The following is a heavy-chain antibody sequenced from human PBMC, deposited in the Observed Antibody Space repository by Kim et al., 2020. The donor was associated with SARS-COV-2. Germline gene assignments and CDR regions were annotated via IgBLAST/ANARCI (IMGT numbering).Heavy chain of an antibody. Sequence: GGSLRLSCAASGFTMSYGMAWVRRAPGKGLEWVSAISGRGDTTYYADSVKGRFSISRENSKITKIYLQMNNLRVEDTALYFCAKARLGRAVTGWGSELDSWGQGTLVTVSS. CDR2: ISGRGDTT. CDR3: AKARLGRAVTGWGSELDS. J-gene: IGHJ4*02. CDR1: GFTMSYG. D-gene: IGHD3-10*01. V-gene: IGHV3-23*01.